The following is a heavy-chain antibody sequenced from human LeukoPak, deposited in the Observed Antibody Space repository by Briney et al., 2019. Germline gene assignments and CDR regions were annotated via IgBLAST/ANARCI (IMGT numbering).Heavy chain of an antibody. Sequence: PGGSLRLSCATSGFTFSDYYMSWIRQAPGKGLEWVSYISRSGSFISYTDSVKGRFTISRDNAKNSLYLQMNSLRAEDTAVYYCAKDRDGDGWDYYYYMDVWGKGTTVTISS. CDR3: AKDRDGDGWDYYYYMDV. CDR1: GFTFSDYY. CDR2: ISRSGSFI. D-gene: IGHD5-24*01. V-gene: IGHV3-11*01. J-gene: IGHJ6*03.